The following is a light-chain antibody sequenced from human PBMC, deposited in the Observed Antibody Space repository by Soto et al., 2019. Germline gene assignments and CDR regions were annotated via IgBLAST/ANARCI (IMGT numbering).Light chain of an antibody. CDR2: GAS. V-gene: IGKV3-15*01. CDR3: QQYTNCPSWT. CDR1: QSVNSY. J-gene: IGKJ1*01. Sequence: EKVMTQSPATLSMSPGERATLSCRASQSVNSYLAGYQQKPGQAPRLLIYGASTRATGIPARFSGSGSGTDSALTISSLQSEDFAVYYGQQYTNCPSWTFGQGTKVEIK.